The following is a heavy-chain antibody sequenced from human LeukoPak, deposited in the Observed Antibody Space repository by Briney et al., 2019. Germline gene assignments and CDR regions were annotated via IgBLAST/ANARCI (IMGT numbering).Heavy chain of an antibody. V-gene: IGHV4-4*02. CDR3: AQMSIAAAGTFDY. CDR2: INHSGST. J-gene: IGHJ4*02. Sequence: SGTLSLTCAVSGGSISSSNWWSWVRQPPGKGLEWIGEINHSGSTNYNPSLKSRVTISVDTSKNQFSLKLSSVTAADTAVYYCAQMSIAAAGTFDYWGQGTLVTVSS. CDR1: GGSISSSNW. D-gene: IGHD6-13*01.